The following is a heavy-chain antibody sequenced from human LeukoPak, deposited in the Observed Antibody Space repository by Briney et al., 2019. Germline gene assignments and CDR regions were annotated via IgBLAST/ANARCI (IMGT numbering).Heavy chain of an antibody. V-gene: IGHV1-46*01. J-gene: IGHJ4*02. CDR1: GYTFINYY. CDR2: VNPNDGST. D-gene: IGHD3-22*01. CDR3: ARNSPYDRAGYSFDY. Sequence: ASVKVSCKASGYTFINYYMHWVRQAPGQGLEWMGIVNPNDGSTSYAQKFQGRVTMTRETSTSTVYMELNSLRSEDTAVYYCARNSPYDRAGYSFDYWGQGTLVTVSP.